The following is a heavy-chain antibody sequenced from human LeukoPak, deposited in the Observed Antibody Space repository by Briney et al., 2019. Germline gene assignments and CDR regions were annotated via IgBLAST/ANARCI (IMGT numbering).Heavy chain of an antibody. D-gene: IGHD1-26*01. J-gene: IGHJ4*02. Sequence: PSETLSLTCTVSGGSISSYYWSWIRQPPGKGLEWIGYIYYSGSTNYNPSLKSRVTISVDTSKNQFSLKLSSVTAADTAVYYCARDRGANMDYWGQGTLVTVSS. V-gene: IGHV4-59*12. CDR3: ARDRGANMDY. CDR1: GGSISSYY. CDR2: IYYSGST.